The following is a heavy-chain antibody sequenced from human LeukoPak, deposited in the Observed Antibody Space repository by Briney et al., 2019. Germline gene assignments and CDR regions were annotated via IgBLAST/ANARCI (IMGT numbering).Heavy chain of an antibody. D-gene: IGHD3-10*01. Sequence: GGSLRLSCAASGTTFSSYEMNWVRKGPGKGLERLSYISSSGSTLYYADSVKGRFTISRDNAKHSLYLQMNSLKAEDTAVYYCARDPDITMVRGVVDGMDVWGQGGTVTVCS. CDR2: ISSSGSTL. CDR1: GTTFSSYE. CDR3: ARDPDITMVRGVVDGMDV. V-gene: IGHV3-48*03. J-gene: IGHJ6*02.